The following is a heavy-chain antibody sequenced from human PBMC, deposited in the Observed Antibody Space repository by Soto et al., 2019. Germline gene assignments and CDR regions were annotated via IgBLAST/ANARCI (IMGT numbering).Heavy chain of an antibody. CDR3: ARSYGSGSQYRA. V-gene: IGHV1-18*01. CDR1: GYTFTSYG. CDR2: ISAYNGNT. J-gene: IGHJ5*02. D-gene: IGHD3-10*01. Sequence: QVQLVQSGAEVKKPGASVKVSCKASGYTFTSYGISWVRQAPGQGLEWMGWISAYNGNTNYAQKLQGRVTMTTDTPPRPAYRERGSMRSDDPAVYSCARSYGSGSQYRAWGQGTLVTVSS.